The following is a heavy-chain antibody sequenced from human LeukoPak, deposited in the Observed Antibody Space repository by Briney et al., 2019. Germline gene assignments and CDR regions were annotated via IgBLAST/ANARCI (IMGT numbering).Heavy chain of an antibody. D-gene: IGHD6-13*01. CDR3: AKASAADRYFDY. CDR2: ISYDGSNK. J-gene: IGHJ4*02. Sequence: GGSLRLSCAASGFTFSSYGMHWVRQAPGKGLEWVAVISYDGSNKYYADSVKGRLTISRDNSKNTLYLQMNSLRAEDTAVYYCAKASAADRYFDYWGQGTLVTVSS. CDR1: GFTFSSYG. V-gene: IGHV3-30*18.